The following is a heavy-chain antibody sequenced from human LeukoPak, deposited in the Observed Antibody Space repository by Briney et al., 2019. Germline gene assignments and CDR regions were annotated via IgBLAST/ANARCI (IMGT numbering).Heavy chain of an antibody. CDR2: IIPIFGTA. CDR3: ARGTAAVNFPFDY. V-gene: IGHV1-69*01. Sequence: SVKVSCKASGGTFSSYAISWVRQAPGQGLEWMGGIIPIFGTASYAQKFQGRVTITADESTSTAYMELSSLRSEDTAVYYCARGTAAVNFPFDYWGQGTLVTVSS. J-gene: IGHJ4*02. D-gene: IGHD6-13*01. CDR1: GGTFSSYA.